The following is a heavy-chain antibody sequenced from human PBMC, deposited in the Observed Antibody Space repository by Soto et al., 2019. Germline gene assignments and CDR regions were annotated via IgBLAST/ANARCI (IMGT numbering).Heavy chain of an antibody. CDR2: IYYSGST. D-gene: IGHD6-6*01. Sequence: QGTGLEWIGSIYYSGSTYYNPSLKSRVTISVDTSKNHFSLKLSSVTAADTAVYYCARHGGPGIAARPYYFAYWRQGSLVTVSS. J-gene: IGHJ4*02. V-gene: IGHV4-39*01. CDR3: ARHGGPGIAARPYYFAY.